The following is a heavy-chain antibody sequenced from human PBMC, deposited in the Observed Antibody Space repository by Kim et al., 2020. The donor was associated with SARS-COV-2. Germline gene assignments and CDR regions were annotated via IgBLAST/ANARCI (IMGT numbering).Heavy chain of an antibody. V-gene: IGHV3-21*01. Sequence: GGSLRLSCAASGFTFSSYSMNWVRQAPGKGLEWVSSISSSSSYIYYADSVKGRFTISRDNAKNSLYLQMNSLRAEDTAVYYCARDHFLRSSPTKTNGFDPWGQGTLVTVSS. CDR2: ISSSSSYI. CDR3: ARDHFLRSSPTKTNGFDP. CDR1: GFTFSSYS. J-gene: IGHJ5*02. D-gene: IGHD1-26*01.